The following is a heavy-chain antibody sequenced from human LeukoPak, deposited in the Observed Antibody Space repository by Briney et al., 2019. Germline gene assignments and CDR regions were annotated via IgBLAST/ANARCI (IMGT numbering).Heavy chain of an antibody. D-gene: IGHD6-19*01. CDR2: ISSSSSTI. V-gene: IGHV3-48*04. Sequence: GGSLRLSCAASGFTFSSYSMNWVRQAPGKGVEWVSYISSSSSTIYYADSVKGRFTISRDNAKNSVYLQMNSLRVEDMAVYYCARDPGGYSSGGELDVWGKGTTVTVSS. J-gene: IGHJ6*04. CDR3: ARDPGGYSSGGELDV. CDR1: GFTFSSYS.